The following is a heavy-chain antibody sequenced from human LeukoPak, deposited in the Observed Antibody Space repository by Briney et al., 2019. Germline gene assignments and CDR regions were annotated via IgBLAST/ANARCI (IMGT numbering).Heavy chain of an antibody. V-gene: IGHV3-21*01. CDR1: GFTFSSYS. CDR3: ARDIVATIGGDY. D-gene: IGHD5-12*01. CDR2: ISSSSSYI. Sequence: GGSLRLPCAASGFTFSSYSMNWVRQAPGKGLEWVSSISSSSSYIYYADSVKGRFTISRDNAKNSLYLQMNSLRAEDTAVYYCARDIVATIGGDYWGQGTLVTVSS. J-gene: IGHJ4*02.